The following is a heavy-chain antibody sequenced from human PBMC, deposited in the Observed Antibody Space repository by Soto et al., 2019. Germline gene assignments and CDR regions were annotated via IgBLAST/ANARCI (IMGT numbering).Heavy chain of an antibody. CDR2: IHYSGNT. Sequence: SSETLSLTCTVSGDSISSSSYYWSWIRQHPGKGLEWIGYIHYSGNTRYNPSLKSRLTISVDTSKNQFSLMLSSLTAADTAVYFCARARVPYSITLYRYDYYGTDICGPTTTLTVSS. CDR3: ARARVPYSITLYRYDYYGTDI. J-gene: IGHJ6*02. D-gene: IGHD6-13*01. V-gene: IGHV4-31*03. CDR1: GDSISSSSYY.